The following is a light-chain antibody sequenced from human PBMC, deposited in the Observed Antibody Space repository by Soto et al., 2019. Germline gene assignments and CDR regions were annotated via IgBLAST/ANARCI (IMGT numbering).Light chain of an antibody. CDR1: QSVSSY. CDR2: DAS. V-gene: IGKV3-11*01. CDR3: QQPYT. J-gene: IGKJ2*01. Sequence: EIVLTQSPATLSLSPGERATLSCRARQSVSSYLAWYQQKPGQAPRILIYDASNRATGIPARFSGSGSGTDFTLTISSLAPEDFAVYYCQQPYTFGQGSKLELK.